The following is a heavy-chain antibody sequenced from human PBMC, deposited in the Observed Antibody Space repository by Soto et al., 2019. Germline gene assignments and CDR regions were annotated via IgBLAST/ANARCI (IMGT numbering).Heavy chain of an antibody. CDR3: VRDNNWSFDY. J-gene: IGHJ4*02. D-gene: IGHD1-1*01. CDR1: GFTFSNYR. Sequence: GGSLRLSCAASGFTFSNYRMNWVRQAPGKGLVGVSHIGPDGSNIWEADSVQGRFTISRDNARNRLYLQMNSLRDEDTAIYYCVRDNNWSFDYWGQGILVTVSS. V-gene: IGHV3-74*01. CDR2: IGPDGSNI.